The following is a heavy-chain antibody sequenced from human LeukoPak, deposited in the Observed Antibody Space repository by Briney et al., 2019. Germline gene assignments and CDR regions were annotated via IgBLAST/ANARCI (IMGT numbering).Heavy chain of an antibody. Sequence: PGGSLRLSCAASGFTFSSYAMHWVRQAPGKGLEWVAVMSFDGSYKYYADSVKGGFTISRDNSKSTLYLQMDSLRAEDTAVYYCAKSSDFVLGSPDYWGQGTLVTVSS. D-gene: IGHD2-15*01. CDR2: MSFDGSYK. J-gene: IGHJ4*02. CDR1: GFTFSSYA. CDR3: AKSSDFVLGSPDY. V-gene: IGHV3-30*18.